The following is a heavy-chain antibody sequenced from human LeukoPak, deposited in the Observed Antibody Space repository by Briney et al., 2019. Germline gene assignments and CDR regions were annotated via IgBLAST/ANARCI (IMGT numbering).Heavy chain of an antibody. D-gene: IGHD1-20*01. CDR2: INPSGGST. Sequence: ASVKVSCKASGYTFTSYYIHWVRQAPGQGLECMGIINPSGGSTSYAQKFQGRATMTRDASTSTVNMELSSLRSEDTAVYYCARLTGKKAFDIWGQGTMVTVSS. J-gene: IGHJ3*02. CDR1: GYTFTSYY. V-gene: IGHV1-46*01. CDR3: ARLTGKKAFDI.